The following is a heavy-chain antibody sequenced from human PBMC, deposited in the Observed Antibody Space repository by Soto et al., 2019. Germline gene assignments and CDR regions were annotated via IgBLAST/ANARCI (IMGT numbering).Heavy chain of an antibody. Sequence: SETLSLTCTVSGGSISSGGYYWSWIRQHPGKDLEWIGYIYYSGSTYYNPSLKSRVTISVDTSKDQFSLKLSSVTAADTAVYYCARDSWSKGYYYYGMDVWGQGTTVTVSS. J-gene: IGHJ6*02. V-gene: IGHV4-31*03. CDR3: ARDSWSKGYYYYGMDV. CDR1: GGSISSGGYY. CDR2: IYYSGST. D-gene: IGHD3-3*01.